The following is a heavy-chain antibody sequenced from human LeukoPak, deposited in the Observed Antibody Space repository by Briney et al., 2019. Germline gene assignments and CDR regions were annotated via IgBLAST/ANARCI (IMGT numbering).Heavy chain of an antibody. V-gene: IGHV4-34*01. CDR2: INHSGST. Sequence: SETLSLTCAVYGGAFSGYYWSWIRQPPGKGLEWIGEINHSGSTNYNPSLKSRVTISVDTSKNQFYLKLSSVTAADTAVYYCAREDYGDYGLDDWGQGTLVTVSS. D-gene: IGHD4-17*01. J-gene: IGHJ4*02. CDR3: AREDYGDYGLDD. CDR1: GGAFSGYY.